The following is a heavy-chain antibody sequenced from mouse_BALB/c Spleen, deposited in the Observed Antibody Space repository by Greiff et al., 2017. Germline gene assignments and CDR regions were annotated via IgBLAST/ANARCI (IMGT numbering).Heavy chain of an antibody. CDR3: ANYYSGYFDV. J-gene: IGHJ1*01. CDR1: GYSITSGYY. Sequence: EVQLQQSGPGLVKPSQSLSLTCSVTGYSITSGYYWNWIRQFPGNKLEWMGYISYDGSNNYNPSLKNRISITRDTSKNQFFLKLNSVTTEDTATYYCANYYSGYFDVWGAGTTVTVSS. V-gene: IGHV3-6*02. CDR2: ISYDGSN. D-gene: IGHD2-12*01.